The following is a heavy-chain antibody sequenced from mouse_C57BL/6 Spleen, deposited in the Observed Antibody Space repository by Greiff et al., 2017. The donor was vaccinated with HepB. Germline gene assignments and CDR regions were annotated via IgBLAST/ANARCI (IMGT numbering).Heavy chain of an antibody. CDR1: GYTFTDYY. Sequence: EVQLQQSGPELVKPGASVKISCKASGYTFTDYYMNWVKQSHGKSLEWIGDINPNNGGTSYNQKFKGKATLTVDKSSSTAYMELRSMTSEDSAVDYCARYDYDTGYWGQGTTLTVSS. CDR2: INPNNGGT. D-gene: IGHD2-4*01. CDR3: ARYDYDTGY. V-gene: IGHV1-26*01. J-gene: IGHJ2*01.